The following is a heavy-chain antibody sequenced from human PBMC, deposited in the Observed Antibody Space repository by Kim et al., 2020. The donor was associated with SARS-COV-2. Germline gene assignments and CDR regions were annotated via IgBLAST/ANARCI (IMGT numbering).Heavy chain of an antibody. D-gene: IGHD3-10*01. Sequence: GGSLRLSCAASGFTFSEWWMHWIRQAPGKGLVWVSRIYSDGTIRNYADSVKGRFSISRDNAKSTLYLQMNSLRAEDTAVYYCAGSLTYGPEDDAWGQGTL. CDR2: IYSDGTIR. J-gene: IGHJ5*02. V-gene: IGHV3-74*01. CDR3: AGSLTYGPEDDA. CDR1: GFTFSEWW.